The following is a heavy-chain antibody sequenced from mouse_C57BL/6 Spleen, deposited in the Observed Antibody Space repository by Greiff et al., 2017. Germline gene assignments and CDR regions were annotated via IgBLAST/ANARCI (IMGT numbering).Heavy chain of an antibody. J-gene: IGHJ1*03. V-gene: IGHV14-2*01. CDR1: GFNIKDYY. CDR2: IDPEDGET. D-gene: IGHD1-1*01. Sequence: EVQLQQSGAELVKPGASVKLSCTASGFNIKDYYMHWVKQRTEQGLEWIGRIDPEDGETKYAPKFQGKATITADTSSNTAYLQLSSLTSEDTAVYYCAYYGSSYWDFDVWGTGTTVTVSS. CDR3: AYYGSSYWDFDV.